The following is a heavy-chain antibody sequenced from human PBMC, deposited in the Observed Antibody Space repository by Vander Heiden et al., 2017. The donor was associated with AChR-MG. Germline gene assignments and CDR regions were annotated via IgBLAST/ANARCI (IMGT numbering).Heavy chain of an antibody. V-gene: IGHV4-31*03. J-gene: IGHJ4*02. CDR2: INYSGST. CDR1: GCPISSGGYY. CDR3: ARAMWAQQLANFDY. D-gene: IGHD6-13*01. Sequence: QVQLQESGPGLVKPSQTLHVTCTVSGCPISSGGYYWGWIRQHQGKGLEWIGYINYSGSTCYNPSLKSRVTISVKTSKNQFSLKLSSVTAADTAVYYCARAMWAQQLANFDYWGQGTLVTVSS.